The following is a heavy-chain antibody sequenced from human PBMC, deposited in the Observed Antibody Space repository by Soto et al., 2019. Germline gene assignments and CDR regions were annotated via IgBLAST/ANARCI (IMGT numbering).Heavy chain of an antibody. D-gene: IGHD3-10*01. J-gene: IGHJ4*02. Sequence: QVQLVQSGAEVKKPGSSVKVSCKVSGGPFSDYAVSWVRQAPGQGLEWMGGIIPMFGTANYAQKFQGRVTNTADESTNTAYMELSSLRSEDTAVYYCARDLDYYGSGNYYNRIDYWGQGTLVTVSS. V-gene: IGHV1-69*01. CDR3: ARDLDYYGSGNYYNRIDY. CDR2: IIPMFGTA. CDR1: GGPFSDYA.